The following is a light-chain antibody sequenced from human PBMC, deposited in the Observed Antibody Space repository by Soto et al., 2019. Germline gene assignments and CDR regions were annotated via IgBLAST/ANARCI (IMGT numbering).Light chain of an antibody. CDR3: VAWDDTLNGHDV. CDR2: SDN. J-gene: IGLJ1*01. V-gene: IGLV1-44*01. CDR1: ASNIGRNT. Sequence: QSVLTQSPSASGTPGQRVTISCSGSASNIGRNTVNWYQQLPGTAPKLLIYSDNRRPSGVPDRFSGSKSGTSASLAISGLRSEDEADYYCVAWDDTLNGHDVFGTGTKLTVL.